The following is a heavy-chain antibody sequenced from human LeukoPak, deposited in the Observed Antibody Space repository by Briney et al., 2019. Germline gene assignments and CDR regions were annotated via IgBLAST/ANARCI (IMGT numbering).Heavy chain of an antibody. Sequence: SETLSLTCTVSGGSISTYYWSWIRQPAGKGLEWIGRIFTSGITHYNPSLKSRVTMSIDTSKNQFSLRLSSVTAADRAVYYCARVFDKDVWGKGTTVTVSS. CDR1: GGSISTYY. CDR3: ARVFDKDV. CDR2: IFTSGIT. J-gene: IGHJ6*03. D-gene: IGHD2-21*01. V-gene: IGHV4-4*07.